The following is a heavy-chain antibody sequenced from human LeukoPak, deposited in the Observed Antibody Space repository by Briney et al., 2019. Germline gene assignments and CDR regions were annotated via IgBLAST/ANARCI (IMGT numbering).Heavy chain of an antibody. CDR1: GFTVSNDY. Sequence: GGSLRLSCAASGFTVSNDYISWVRQAPGRGLEWVSVMYSGGNTYYADSVKGRFTISRDNAKNSLYLQMNSLRVEDTAMYYCARGRGEYWGQGTLVTVSS. CDR2: MYSGGNT. CDR3: ARGRGEY. V-gene: IGHV3-53*01. D-gene: IGHD3-10*01. J-gene: IGHJ4*02.